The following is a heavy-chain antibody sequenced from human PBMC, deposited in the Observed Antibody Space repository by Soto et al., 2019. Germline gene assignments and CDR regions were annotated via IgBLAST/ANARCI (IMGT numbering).Heavy chain of an antibody. D-gene: IGHD2-21*01. CDR2: IYYSGST. V-gene: IGHV4-59*08. CDR3: ARRVGMWLCCYYFNYYYYYMDF. J-gene: IGHJ6*03. Sequence: SETLSLTCTVSGGSISSYYWSWIRQPPGKGLEWIGYIYYSGSTNYNPSLKSRVTISVDTSKNQFSLKLSSVTAADTAVYYCARRVGMWLCCYYFNYYYYYMDFWGQGTTVTVSS. CDR1: GGSISSYY.